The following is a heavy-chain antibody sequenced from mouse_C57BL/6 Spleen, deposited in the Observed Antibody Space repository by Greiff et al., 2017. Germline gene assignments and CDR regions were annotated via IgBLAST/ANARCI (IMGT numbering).Heavy chain of an antibody. CDR3: TRKAIYDGKGGYFDV. CDR1: GYTFPDYE. Sequence: VQLQESGAELVRPGASVTLSCTASGYTFPDYEMHWVHQTPVHGLEWIGAIDPEPGGPASNQKCKVMAGLTADKASSTAFMELRRLTSEDSAVDYCTRKAIYDGKGGYFDVWGTGTTVTVSS. V-gene: IGHV1-15*01. D-gene: IGHD2-1*01. CDR2: IDPEPGGP. J-gene: IGHJ1*03.